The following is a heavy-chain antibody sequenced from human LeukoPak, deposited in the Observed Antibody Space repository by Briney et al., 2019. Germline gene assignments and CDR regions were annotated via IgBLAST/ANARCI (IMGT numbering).Heavy chain of an antibody. Sequence: ASVKVSCKGYGYTFINHDIDWLRQAAGQGLEWMGWMNSNSGNTGYAQKFQGRVTFTRDTSISTAYMELYSLTSDDTAVYYCARGSGRHGRDWFDPWGQRTLVTVSS. CDR2: MNSNSGNT. CDR3: ARGSGRHGRDWFDP. D-gene: IGHD1-26*01. V-gene: IGHV1-8*03. CDR1: GYTFINHD. J-gene: IGHJ5*02.